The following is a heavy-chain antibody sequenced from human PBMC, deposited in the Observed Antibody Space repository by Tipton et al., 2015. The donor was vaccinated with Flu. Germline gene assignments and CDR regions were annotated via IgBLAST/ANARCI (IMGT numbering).Heavy chain of an antibody. CDR2: MNPKSGDT. D-gene: IGHD3-22*01. V-gene: IGHV1-8*01. CDR1: GYTFTSYD. J-gene: IGHJ4*02. CDR3: ARSIYYYDSASGY. Sequence: QLVQSGAEVKKPGASVKVSCKASGYTFTSYDINWVRQTTGQGLEWMGWMNPKSGDTAYAQKFQGRVTMTRDTSISTAYMELSSLTSEDTAVYYCARSIYYYDSASGYWGQGTLVTVSS.